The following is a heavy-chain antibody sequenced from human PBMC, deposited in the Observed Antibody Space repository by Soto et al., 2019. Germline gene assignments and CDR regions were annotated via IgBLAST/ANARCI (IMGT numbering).Heavy chain of an antibody. CDR1: GASVSTGAYY. CDR2: VYESGYT. CDR3: VKVLSIKSSSSPAEY. D-gene: IGHD1-26*01. J-gene: IGHJ4*02. Sequence: TSETLSLTCTVSGASVSTGAYYWGWVRQRPGRGLEWIGYVYESGYTYYNMSLKSRLTISLDRSNNQFSLGLTSVTAADTAVYYCVKVLSIKSSSSPAEYWGQGTQVTVSS. V-gene: IGHV4-31*03.